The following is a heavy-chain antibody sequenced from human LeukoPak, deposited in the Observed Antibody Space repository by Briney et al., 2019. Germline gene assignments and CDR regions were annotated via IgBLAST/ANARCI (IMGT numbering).Heavy chain of an antibody. D-gene: IGHD2-15*01. CDR1: GGSFSSGDYY. V-gene: IGHV4-30-4*01. J-gene: IGHJ5*02. CDR3: ARSEGYAFDP. Sequence: SQTLSLTCTVFGGSFSSGDYYWSWLRQPPGKGLEWIGYIYYSGSTFYNPSLKSRVTISLGTSKSQFSLKLSSVSAADTAVYYCARSEGYAFDPWGQGTLVTVSS. CDR2: IYYSGST.